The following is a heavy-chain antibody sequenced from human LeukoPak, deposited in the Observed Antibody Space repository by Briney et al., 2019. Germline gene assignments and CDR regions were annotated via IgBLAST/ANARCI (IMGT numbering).Heavy chain of an antibody. CDR1: GFTFSSYS. V-gene: IGHV3-48*04. D-gene: IGHD2-2*01. CDR2: ISSSSNSK. Sequence: GRSLRLSCAASGFTFSSYSMNWVRQAPGKGLEWGSYISSSSNSKYYADSVQGRFTISRDNAKNSVYMQMNSLRAEDTAVYYCARGGYCSSTSCSIYYYYYYKDVWGKGTTVTVSS. CDR3: ARGGYCSSTSCSIYYYYYYKDV. J-gene: IGHJ6*03.